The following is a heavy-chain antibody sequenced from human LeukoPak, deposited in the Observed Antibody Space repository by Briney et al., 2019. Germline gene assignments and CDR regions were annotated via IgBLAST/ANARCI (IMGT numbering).Heavy chain of an antibody. J-gene: IGHJ4*02. D-gene: IGHD6-19*01. CDR2: IYYSGST. CDR3: ARGQGFGWYYFDY. V-gene: IGHV4-61*01. CDR1: GGSVSSGSNC. Sequence: SETLSLTCTVSGGSVSSGSNCWGWIRQPPGKGLEWIGYIYYSGSTNYNPSLKSRVTISVDTSKNQFSLRVISVTAADTAVYYCARGQGFGWYYFDYWGQGTLVSVSS.